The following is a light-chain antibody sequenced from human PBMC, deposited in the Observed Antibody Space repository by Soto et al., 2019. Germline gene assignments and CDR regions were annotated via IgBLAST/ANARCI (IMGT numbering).Light chain of an antibody. CDR3: SSYTTSSTLL. J-gene: IGLJ2*01. Sequence: QSVLTQPASESGSPGQSITISCTGTSSDVGGYNYVSWYQQHPGKVPKLIIYEVSNRPSGVSNRFSGSKSGNTASLTISGLQAEDEADYYCSSYTTSSTLLFGGGTKLTVL. CDR1: SSDVGGYNY. V-gene: IGLV2-14*01. CDR2: EVS.